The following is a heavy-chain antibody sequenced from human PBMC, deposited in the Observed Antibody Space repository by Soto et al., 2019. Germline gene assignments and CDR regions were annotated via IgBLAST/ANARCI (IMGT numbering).Heavy chain of an antibody. CDR1: GFTFSSYS. V-gene: IGHV3-48*01. CDR2: ISSSSSTI. D-gene: IGHD3-9*01. CDR3: AKVGLRYFDWLLWSWDY. J-gene: IGHJ4*02. Sequence: GGSLRFSCAASGFTFSSYSMNWVRQAPGKGLEWVSYISSSSSTIYYADSVKGRFTISRDNSKNTLHLQMNSLRAEDTAVYYCAKVGLRYFDWLLWSWDYWGQGTLVTVSS.